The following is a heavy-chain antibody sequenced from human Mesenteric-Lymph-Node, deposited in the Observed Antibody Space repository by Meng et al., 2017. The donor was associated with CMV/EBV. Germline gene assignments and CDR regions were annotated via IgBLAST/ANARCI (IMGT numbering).Heavy chain of an antibody. D-gene: IGHD3-22*01. Sequence: GGSLRLSCAASGFTFSNYAVHWVRQAPGKGLEWVAVISYDGRNKYYADSVKGRFTISRDNSKNTLYLQMNSLRVEDTAVYYCARDRLYYDSSGYPYYYFYGMDVWGQGTTVTVSS. J-gene: IGHJ6*02. CDR1: GFTFSNYA. V-gene: IGHV3-30*04. CDR3: ARDRLYYDSSGYPYYYFYGMDV. CDR2: ISYDGRNK.